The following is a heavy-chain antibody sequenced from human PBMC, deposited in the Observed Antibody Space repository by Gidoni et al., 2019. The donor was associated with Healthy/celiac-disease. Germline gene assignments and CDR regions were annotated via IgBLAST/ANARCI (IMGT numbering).Heavy chain of an antibody. J-gene: IGHJ5*02. Sequence: QVQLQQWGAGLLKPSETLSLTCAVYGGSFSGYYWSWIRSPPGKGLEWIGEINHSGSTNYNPSLKSRVTISVDTSKNQFSLKLSSVTAADTAVYYCARGRDTTETYYYGSGRRGKNWFDPWGQGTLVTVSS. D-gene: IGHD3-10*01. CDR3: ARGRDTTETYYYGSGRRGKNWFDP. CDR2: INHSGST. CDR1: GGSFSGYY. V-gene: IGHV4-34*01.